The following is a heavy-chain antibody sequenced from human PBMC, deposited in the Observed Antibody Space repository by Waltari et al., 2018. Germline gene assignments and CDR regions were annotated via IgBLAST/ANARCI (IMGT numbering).Heavy chain of an antibody. V-gene: IGHV1-2*02. Sequence: QVQLVQSGAEVKKPGASVRVSCKSSGSTFTGYYIPWVRQAPGQGLEWMGWINPNSGGTNYAQKFQGRVTMTRDTSISTAYMELSRLRSDDTAVYYCARAGYYYGSLNDYWGQGTLVTVSS. J-gene: IGHJ4*02. CDR1: GSTFTGYY. D-gene: IGHD3-10*01. CDR3: ARAGYYYGSLNDY. CDR2: INPNSGGT.